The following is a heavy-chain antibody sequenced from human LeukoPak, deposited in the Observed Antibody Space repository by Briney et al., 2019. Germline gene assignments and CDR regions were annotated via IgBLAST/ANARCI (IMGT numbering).Heavy chain of an antibody. CDR2: VSYSGST. CDR1: GGSISSISNY. J-gene: IGHJ4*02. D-gene: IGHD1-26*01. Sequence: SETLSLTCTVSGGSISSISNYWGWIRQPPGKGLEYIGSVSYSGSTYYNPSLKSRVTMSADTSKNQFSLKLSSVTAADTAVYYCARLTPYSGSRLDDYWGQGTLVTVSS. V-gene: IGHV4-39*01. CDR3: ARLTPYSGSRLDDY.